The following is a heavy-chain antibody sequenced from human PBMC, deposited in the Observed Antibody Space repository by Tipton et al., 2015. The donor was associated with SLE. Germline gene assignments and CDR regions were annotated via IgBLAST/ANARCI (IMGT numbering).Heavy chain of an antibody. CDR2: INHNGRT. V-gene: IGHV4-34*01. J-gene: IGHJ3*02. CDR3: ARGGVAAPGAGAFDI. D-gene: IGHD6-13*01. CDR1: GGSFSGYY. Sequence: TLSLTCAVYGGSFSGYYWSWIRQPPGKGLEWIGQINHNGRTNYNPSLKGRVTMSVDTSKNQFSLKLTSVTAADTAMYYCARGGVAAPGAGAFDIWGQGTMVTVSS.